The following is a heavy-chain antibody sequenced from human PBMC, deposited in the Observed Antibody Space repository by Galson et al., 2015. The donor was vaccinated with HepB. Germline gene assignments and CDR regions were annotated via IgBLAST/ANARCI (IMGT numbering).Heavy chain of an antibody. CDR3: ARGGRNWYDV. V-gene: IGHV7-4-1*02. CDR1: EYTFSTYA. Sequence: SVKVSCKAYEYTFSTYAMNWVRQAPGQGLEYMGWINTNTGSPTYAQGFTGRFVFSLDTSVSTAYHQISNLKTENTAVYYCARGGRNWYDVWGQGTQVTVSS. J-gene: IGHJ5*02. CDR2: INTNTGSP.